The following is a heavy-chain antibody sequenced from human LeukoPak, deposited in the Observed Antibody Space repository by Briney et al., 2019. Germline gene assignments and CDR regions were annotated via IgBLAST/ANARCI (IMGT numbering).Heavy chain of an antibody. CDR3: AKGLKTTVGPYMGYHYYMDV. V-gene: IGHV3-74*01. D-gene: IGHD1-1*01. CDR1: GFTFSSYG. J-gene: IGHJ6*03. CDR2: INSDGSST. Sequence: GRSLRLSCAASGFTFSSYGMHWVRQAPGKGLVWVSRINSDGSSTTYVDSVKGRFTISRDNAKNTLYLQMNSLRAEDTAVYYCAKGLKTTVGPYMGYHYYMDVWGKGTTVTVSS.